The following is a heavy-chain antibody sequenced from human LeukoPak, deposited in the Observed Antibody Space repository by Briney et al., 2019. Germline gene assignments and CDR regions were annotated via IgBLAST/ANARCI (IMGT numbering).Heavy chain of an antibody. CDR3: ARDVAWDIVVVISQEYYFDY. D-gene: IGHD2-2*01. CDR2: INPNSGGT. CDR1: GYTFTGYY. J-gene: IGHJ4*02. Sequence: SVKVSRKASGYTFTGYYMHWVRHAPGPGLEWMGWINPNSGGTNYAQKSEGRVTMTRDTSISTAYMELSRLRSDDTAVYYCARDVAWDIVVVISQEYYFDYWGQGTLVTVSS. V-gene: IGHV1-2*02.